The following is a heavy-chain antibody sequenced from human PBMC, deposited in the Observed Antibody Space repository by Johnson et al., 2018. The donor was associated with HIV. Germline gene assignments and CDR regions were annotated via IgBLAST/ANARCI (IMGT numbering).Heavy chain of an antibody. J-gene: IGHJ3*02. CDR2: ISNDGSFQ. V-gene: IGHV3-30*14. CDR1: GLTFSDYD. Sequence: QVQLVESGGGLVKPGGSLRLSCAASGLTFSDYDMSWIRQAPGKGLEWVAVISNDGSFQYYTDSVKGRFTISRDNSKNTLYLQMNSLRAEDTAVYYCARVIRLGAVRLRHAFDIWGQGTMVTVSS. CDR3: ARVIRLGAVRLRHAFDI. D-gene: IGHD4-17*01.